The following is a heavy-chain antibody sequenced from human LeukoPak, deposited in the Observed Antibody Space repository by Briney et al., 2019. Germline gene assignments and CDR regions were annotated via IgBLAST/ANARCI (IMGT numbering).Heavy chain of an antibody. J-gene: IGHJ6*04. CDR2: ISYDGSNK. CDR3: AKGFDWLYYYYGMDV. D-gene: IGHD3-9*01. V-gene: IGHV3-30*18. Sequence: GGSLRLSCAASGFTFSSYGMHWVRQAPGKGLEWVAVISYDGSNKYYADSVKGRFTISRDNSKNTLYLQMNSLRAEDTAVYYCAKGFDWLYYYYGMDVWGKGTTVTVSS. CDR1: GFTFSSYG.